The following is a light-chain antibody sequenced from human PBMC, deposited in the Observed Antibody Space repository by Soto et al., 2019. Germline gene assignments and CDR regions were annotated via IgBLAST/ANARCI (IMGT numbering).Light chain of an antibody. CDR1: TSNIGSNY. V-gene: IGLV1-47*02. CDR2: TDN. CDR3: SSFSSSSTRVV. Sequence: QSVLTQPPSASGTPGQRVTISCSGSTSNIGSNYVYWYQHLPGTAPKLLIYTDNQRPSGVPDRFSGSKSGNTASLTISGLQAEDEADYYCSSFSSSSTRVVFGGGTKLTVL. J-gene: IGLJ2*01.